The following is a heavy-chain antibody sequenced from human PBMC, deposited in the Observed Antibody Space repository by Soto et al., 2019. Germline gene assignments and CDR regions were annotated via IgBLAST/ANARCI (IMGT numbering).Heavy chain of an antibody. J-gene: IGHJ6*02. CDR1: GFTFSSYG. CDR2: ISYDGSNK. D-gene: IGHD2-21*02. V-gene: IGHV3-30*18. CDR3: AKDRGSGEVVTPYYYGMDV. Sequence: GGSLRLSCAASGFTFSSYGMHWVRQAPGKGLEWVAVISYDGSNKYYADSVKGRFTISRDNSKNTLYLQMNSLRAEDTAVYYCAKDRGSGEVVTPYYYGMDVWGQGTTVTVSS.